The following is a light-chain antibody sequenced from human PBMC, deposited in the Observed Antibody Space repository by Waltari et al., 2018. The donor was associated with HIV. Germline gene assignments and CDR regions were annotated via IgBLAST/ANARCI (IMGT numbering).Light chain of an antibody. CDR1: TSNVGSYY. CDR2: EDN. CDR3: ETWDSSLSAVV. J-gene: IGLJ2*01. Sequence: QSVLTQPPSVSAAPGQKVSISCSGSTSNVGSYYVSCYQQFPGAAPKLLIYEDNSRSSGIPDRFSVSKSGTSATLRITGLQPGDEADYYCETWDSSLSAVVFGGGTKLTVL. V-gene: IGLV1-51*01.